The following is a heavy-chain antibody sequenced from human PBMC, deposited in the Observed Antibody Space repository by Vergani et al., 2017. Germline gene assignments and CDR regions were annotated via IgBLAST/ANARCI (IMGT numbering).Heavy chain of an antibody. CDR3: VRDRGLCAECRCYTKAWDY. V-gene: IGHV3-30-3*01. Sequence: QVQLVESGGGVVQPGTSLRLSCVVSGFALNRHAMYWVRQAPGKGLEWVVGISFDGTNEYYPDLVKGRFTISRDIAKNTLYLQVRSLRLEDTGVYHCVRDRGLCAECRCYTKAWDYWGKGTPVTVSS. CDR1: GFALNRHA. D-gene: IGHD2-2*02. J-gene: IGHJ4*02. CDR2: ISFDGTNE.